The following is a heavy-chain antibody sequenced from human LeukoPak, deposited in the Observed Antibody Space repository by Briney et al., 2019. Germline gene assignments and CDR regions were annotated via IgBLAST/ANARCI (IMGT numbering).Heavy chain of an antibody. D-gene: IGHD3-22*01. J-gene: IGHJ4*02. Sequence: GGSLRPSCAASGFTFSSYEMNWVRQAPGKGLEWVSYISSSGSTIYYADSVKGRFTISRDNAKNSLYLQMNSLRAEDTAVYYCARGGGYDSSGYAPFDYWGQGTLVTVSS. V-gene: IGHV3-48*03. CDR3: ARGGGYDSSGYAPFDY. CDR1: GFTFSSYE. CDR2: ISSSGSTI.